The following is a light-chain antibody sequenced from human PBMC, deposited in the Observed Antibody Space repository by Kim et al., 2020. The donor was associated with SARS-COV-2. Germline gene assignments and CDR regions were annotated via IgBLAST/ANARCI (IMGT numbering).Light chain of an antibody. CDR3: NSRDSSGNHLVV. CDR1: SLRSYY. Sequence: LGQTVRITCQGDSLRSYYASWYQQKPGQAPVLVIYGKNNRPSGIPDRFSGSSSGSTASLTITGAQAEDEADYYCNSRDSSGNHLVVFGGGTQLTVL. V-gene: IGLV3-19*01. CDR2: GKN. J-gene: IGLJ2*01.